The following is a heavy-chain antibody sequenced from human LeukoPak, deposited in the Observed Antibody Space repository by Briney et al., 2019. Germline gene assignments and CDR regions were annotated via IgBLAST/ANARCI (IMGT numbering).Heavy chain of an antibody. J-gene: IGHJ4*02. V-gene: IGHV4-59*01. CDR1: GGSISSYY. Sequence: SETLSLTCTVSGGSISSYYWSWIRQPPGKGLEWIGYIYYSGSTNYNPSLKSRVTISVDTSKNQFSLKLSSVTAADTAVYYCARGPTSPHYFDSWGQGTLVTVSS. D-gene: IGHD4-4*01. CDR3: ARGPTSPHYFDS. CDR2: IYYSGST.